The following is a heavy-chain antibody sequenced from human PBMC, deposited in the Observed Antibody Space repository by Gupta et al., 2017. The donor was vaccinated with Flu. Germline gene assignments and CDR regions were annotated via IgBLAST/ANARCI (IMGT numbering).Heavy chain of an antibody. CDR2: LNPTGQST. Sequence: EVQLLESGGGLVQPGGSLRLSCSPSGFTFSDYAMNWVRQAPGKGLEWVSILNPTGQSTHYADVVKGRLTIYRDESKSNLYLQMNNRRVEDTDVYYCASRGWNRISCFDSWGQGTLVTVSS. CDR1: GFTFSDYA. D-gene: IGHD6-19*01. V-gene: IGHV3-23*01. J-gene: IGHJ4*02. CDR3: ASRGWNRISCFDS.